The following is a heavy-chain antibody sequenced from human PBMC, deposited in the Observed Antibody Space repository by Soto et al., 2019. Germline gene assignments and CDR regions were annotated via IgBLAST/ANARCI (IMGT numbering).Heavy chain of an antibody. Sequence: SETLSLTCSVSGGSISSGPYTWSWIRQSPGKGLEWIGYIYHSGSTYYNPSFKSRVTISVDRSKNQFSLKLTSVTAADTAVYYCASLGVPSYYFDYWGQGTLVTVSS. CDR3: ASLGVPSYYFDY. D-gene: IGHD3-10*01. CDR1: GGSISSGPYT. J-gene: IGHJ4*02. V-gene: IGHV4-30-2*06. CDR2: IYHSGST.